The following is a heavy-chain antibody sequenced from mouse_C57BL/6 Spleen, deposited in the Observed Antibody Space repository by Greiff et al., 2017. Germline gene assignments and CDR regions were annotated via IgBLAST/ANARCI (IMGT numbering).Heavy chain of an antibody. V-gene: IGHV1-64*01. D-gene: IGHD2-3*01. J-gene: IGHJ3*01. CDR3: ARIGYDGYPFAY. CDR1: GYTFTSYW. CDR2: IHPNSGST. Sequence: VQLQQSGAELVKPGASVKLSCKASGYTFTSYWMHWVKQRPGQGLEWIGMIHPNSGSTNYNEKFKSKATLTVDKSSSTAYMQLSSLTSEDSAVYYCARIGYDGYPFAYWGQGTLVTVSA.